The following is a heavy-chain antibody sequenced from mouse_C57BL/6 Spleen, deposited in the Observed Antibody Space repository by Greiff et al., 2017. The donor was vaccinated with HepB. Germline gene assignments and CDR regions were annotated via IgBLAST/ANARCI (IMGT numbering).Heavy chain of an antibody. Sequence: QVQLKESGPGLVAPSQSLSITCTVSGFSLTSYGVDWVRQPPGKGLEWLGVIWGGGSTNYNSAHMSRLSISKDNSKSQVFLKMNSLQTDDTAMYYCAKHEEDYYCSSYAWFAYWGQGTLVTVSA. J-gene: IGHJ3*01. V-gene: IGHV2-9*01. CDR2: IWGGGST. CDR1: GFSLTSYG. D-gene: IGHD1-1*01. CDR3: AKHEEDYYCSSYAWFAY.